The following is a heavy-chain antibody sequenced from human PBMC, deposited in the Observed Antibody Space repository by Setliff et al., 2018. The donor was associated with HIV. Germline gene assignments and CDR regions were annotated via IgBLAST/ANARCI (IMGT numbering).Heavy chain of an antibody. CDR3: AGPRGDEAFDI. CDR1: GGTFSSYA. CDR2: FIHVLDIT. D-gene: IGHD3-10*01. V-gene: IGHV1-69*10. Sequence: ASVKVSCKASGGTFSSYAISWVRQAPGQGLEWMGQFIHVLDITNYAQKFQGRVTITADASSSTMYMELSGLRSGDTAVYYCAGPRGDEAFDIWGQGTMGTVS. J-gene: IGHJ3*02.